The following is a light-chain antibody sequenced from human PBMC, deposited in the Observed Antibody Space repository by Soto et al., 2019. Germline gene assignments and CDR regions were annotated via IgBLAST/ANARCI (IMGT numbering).Light chain of an antibody. CDR1: NIVSKS. J-gene: IGLJ2*01. Sequence: SYELTQPPSVTVAPGQTARITCGGNNIVSKSVHWYQQRPGQAPLLVVFDDGRRPSGIPERFSGSNFGNTATLTISRVEAGDEADYSCQVWDNSHDHQWFFGGGTKLTVL. CDR3: QVWDNSHDHQWF. CDR2: DDG. V-gene: IGLV3-21*02.